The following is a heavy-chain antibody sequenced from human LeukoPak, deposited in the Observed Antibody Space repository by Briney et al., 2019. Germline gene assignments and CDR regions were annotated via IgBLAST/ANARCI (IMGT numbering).Heavy chain of an antibody. Sequence: PGGSLRLSCAASGSTFSDYAMHWVRQAPGEGLEWVAVISFDGSNKYYADSVKGRFTISRDSSKNTLYLQMNSLRAEDTAVYYCAKASCSSSSCYYFDNWGQGTLVTVSS. V-gene: IGHV3-30-3*01. CDR3: AKASCSSSSCYYFDN. CDR1: GSTFSDYA. D-gene: IGHD2-2*01. J-gene: IGHJ4*02. CDR2: ISFDGSNK.